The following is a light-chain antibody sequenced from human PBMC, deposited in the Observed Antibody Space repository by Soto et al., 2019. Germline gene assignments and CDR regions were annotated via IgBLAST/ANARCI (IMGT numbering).Light chain of an antibody. CDR2: DAS. V-gene: IGKV3-11*01. J-gene: IGKJ4*01. CDR3: QQREDWPRA. CDR1: QSVGDY. Sequence: EIVLTHSPATLSLSPGERATLSCRASQSVGDYLGWYQQKPGQAPRLLIYDASQRATGVPARFSASGSGTDFTLTISSLEPEDFAIYYCQQREDWPRAFGGGTK.